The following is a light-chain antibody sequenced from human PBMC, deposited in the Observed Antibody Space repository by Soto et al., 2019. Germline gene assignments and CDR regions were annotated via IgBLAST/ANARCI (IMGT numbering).Light chain of an antibody. V-gene: IGLV2-11*01. CDR3: TSVTSSTTNG. CDR1: SSDVGDYNY. J-gene: IGLJ1*01. CDR2: DVS. Sequence: QSVLTQPRSVSGSPGQSVTISCTGSSSDVGDYNYVSWYQQHPGKAPKLMIYDVSKRPSGVPDRFSGSKSGNTASLTISGLQAEDEADYYCTSVTSSTTNGFGTGTKVTVL.